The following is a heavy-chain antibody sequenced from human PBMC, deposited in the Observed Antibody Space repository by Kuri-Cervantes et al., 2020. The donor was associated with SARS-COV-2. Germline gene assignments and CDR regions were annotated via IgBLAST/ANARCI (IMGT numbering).Heavy chain of an antibody. CDR1: GFTFSSYA. V-gene: IGHV3-30*04. Sequence: GESLKISCAASGFTFSSYAMHWVHQAPGKGLEWVAVISYDGSNKYYADSVKGRSTISRDNSKNTLYLQMNSLRAEDTAVYYCARPYSGSYQSWFDPWGQGTLVTVSS. J-gene: IGHJ5*02. D-gene: IGHD1-26*01. CDR2: ISYDGSNK. CDR3: ARPYSGSYQSWFDP.